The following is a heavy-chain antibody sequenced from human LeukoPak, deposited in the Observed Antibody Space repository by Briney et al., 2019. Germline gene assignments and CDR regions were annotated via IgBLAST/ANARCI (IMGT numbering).Heavy chain of an antibody. CDR1: GGSISSGSYY. CDR3: AREVRPYDILTGYSQEPYWEYYYYYYYMDV. D-gene: IGHD3-9*01. J-gene: IGHJ6*03. CDR2: IYTSGST. V-gene: IGHV4-61*02. Sequence: SETLSLTCTVSGGSISSGSYYWSWIRQPAGKGLEWIGRIYTSGSTNYNPSLKSRVTISVDTSKNQFPLKLSSVTAADTAVYYCAREVRPYDILTGYSQEPYWEYYYYYYYMDVWGKGTTVTISS.